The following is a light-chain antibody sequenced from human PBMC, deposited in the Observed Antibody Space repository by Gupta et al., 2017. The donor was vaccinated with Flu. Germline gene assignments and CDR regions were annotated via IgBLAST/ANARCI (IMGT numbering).Light chain of an antibody. V-gene: IGKV2-28*01. CDR3: MQALQTPRT. CDR1: QSLLHSNGYNY. CDR2: LGF. Sequence: IVMTQSPLSLPVTPGEPASISCRSSQSLLHSNGYNYLDWYLQKPGQSPKLLIYLGFNRASGVPDRFSGSGSGTDFTLKISRVEAEDVGVYYCMQALQTPRTFGQGTKVEIK. J-gene: IGKJ1*01.